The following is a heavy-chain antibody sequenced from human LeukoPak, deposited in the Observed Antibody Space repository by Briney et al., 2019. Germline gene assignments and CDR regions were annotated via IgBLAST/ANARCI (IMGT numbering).Heavy chain of an antibody. Sequence: ASVKVSCKASGYTFTNYGITWVRQAPGQGLEWMGWISGHQGNTKYAQNFQGRVTMIIDTSTSTAYMDLRSLRSDDTAIYFCARSNLATITAGPFEYWGQGNLVAVSS. V-gene: IGHV1-18*01. CDR1: GYTFTNYG. CDR3: ARSNLATITAGPFEY. D-gene: IGHD5-12*01. CDR2: ISGHQGNT. J-gene: IGHJ4*02.